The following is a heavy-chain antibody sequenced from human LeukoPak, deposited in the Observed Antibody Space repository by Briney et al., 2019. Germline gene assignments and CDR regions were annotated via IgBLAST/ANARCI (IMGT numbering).Heavy chain of an antibody. CDR3: AKQLRAHPPPFTIFGVVFDY. CDR1: GFTFSSYG. D-gene: IGHD3-3*01. Sequence: PGGSLRLSCAASGFTFSSYGMHWVRQAPGKGLEWVAFIRYDGSNKYYADSVKGRFTISRDNSKNTLYLQMNSLRAEDTAVYYCAKQLRAHPPPFTIFGVVFDYWGQGTLVTVSS. CDR2: IRYDGSNK. V-gene: IGHV3-30*02. J-gene: IGHJ4*02.